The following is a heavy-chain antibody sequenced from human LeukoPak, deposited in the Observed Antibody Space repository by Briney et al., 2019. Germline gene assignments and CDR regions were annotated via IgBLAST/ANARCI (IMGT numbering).Heavy chain of an antibody. CDR3: ARDRGPKYQLLY. V-gene: IGHV1-18*01. CDR2: ISAYSDHT. D-gene: IGHD2-2*01. J-gene: IGHJ4*02. Sequence: ASVKVSCKASGYTFIAYGVSWVRQAPGQGLEWMGWISAYSDHTDYAQKFQDRVTITTDTSTGTAYMELTSLTSDDTAVYYCARDRGPKYQLLYWGQGTLVTVSS. CDR1: GYTFIAYG.